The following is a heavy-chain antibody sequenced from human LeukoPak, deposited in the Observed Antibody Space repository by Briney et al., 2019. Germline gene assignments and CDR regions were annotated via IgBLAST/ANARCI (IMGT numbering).Heavy chain of an antibody. CDR2: IRYDGSDT. CDR1: GFTFSSYG. Sequence: PGGSLRLSCAASGFTFSSYGMHWVRQAPGKGLEWVAFIRYDGSDTYADSVKGRFTIFRDNSKNMLYLQMNSLRTEDTAVYYCAGDFDYWGQGTLVTVSS. CDR3: AGDFDY. V-gene: IGHV3-30*02. J-gene: IGHJ4*02.